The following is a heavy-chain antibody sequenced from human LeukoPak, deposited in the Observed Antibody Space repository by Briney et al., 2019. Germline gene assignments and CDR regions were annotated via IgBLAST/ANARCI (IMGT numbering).Heavy chain of an antibody. D-gene: IGHD6-19*01. CDR2: IYYSGST. CDR1: GGSISSYY. J-gene: IGHJ3*02. CDR3: ARQTPYSGWYRSPPFDI. Sequence: SETLSLTCTVSGGSISSYYWSWIRQPPGKGLEWIGYIYYSGSTNYNPSLKSRVTISVDTSKNQFSLKLSSVTAADTAVYYCARQTPYSGWYRSPPFDIWGQGTMVTVSS. V-gene: IGHV4-59*08.